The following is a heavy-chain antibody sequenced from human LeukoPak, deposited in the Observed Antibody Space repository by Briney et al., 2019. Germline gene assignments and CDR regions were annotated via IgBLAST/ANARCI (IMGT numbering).Heavy chain of an antibody. CDR2: IPASGGST. CDR1: GFTFSSNV. J-gene: IGHJ6*03. Sequence: PGGSLRLSCAPSGFTFSSNVTIWVRQAPGKGLEWVSSIPASGGSTYYADSVKGRFTISRDNSKNTLYLQMNSLRAEDTAVYYCATVFSGGASLYDPLYYYYMDVWGKGTTVTVSS. V-gene: IGHV3-23*01. D-gene: IGHD1-26*01. CDR3: ATVFSGGASLYDPLYYYYMDV.